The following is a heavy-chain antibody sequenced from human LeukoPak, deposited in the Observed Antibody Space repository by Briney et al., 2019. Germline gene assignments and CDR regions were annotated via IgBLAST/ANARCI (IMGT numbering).Heavy chain of an antibody. D-gene: IGHD3-10*01. CDR1: GFTFSDYG. CDR3: VRASRSFDY. V-gene: IGHV3-33*01. Sequence: LGGSLRLSCAASGFTFSDYGVHWVRQAPGKGLEWVAVIWSDGSNKYYADSVKGRFTISRDNSKKTLYLQMNSLRVEDTAVYYCVRASRSFDYWGQGTLVTVSS. CDR2: IWSDGSNK. J-gene: IGHJ4*02.